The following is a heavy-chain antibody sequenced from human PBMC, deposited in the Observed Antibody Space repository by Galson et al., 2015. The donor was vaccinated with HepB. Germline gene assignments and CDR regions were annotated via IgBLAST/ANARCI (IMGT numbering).Heavy chain of an antibody. V-gene: IGHV1-46*01. CDR1: GYTFTSYY. CDR3: ARGGTQQLVWFYYGMDV. Sequence: SVKVSCKASGYTFTSYYMHWVRQAPGQGLEWMGIINPSGGSTSYAQKFQGRVTMTRDTSTSTVYMELSSLRSEDTAVYYCARGGTQQLVWFYYGMDVWGQGTTVTVSS. CDR2: INPSGGST. D-gene: IGHD6-13*01. J-gene: IGHJ6*02.